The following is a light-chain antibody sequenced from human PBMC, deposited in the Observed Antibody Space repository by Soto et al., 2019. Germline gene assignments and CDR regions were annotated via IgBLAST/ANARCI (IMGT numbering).Light chain of an antibody. CDR2: GAS. V-gene: IGKV3-20*01. CDR1: QSVSSSY. J-gene: IGKJ5*01. Sequence: EIVLTQSPDTLSLSPGESATLSCMASQSVSSSYLAWYQQKPGRAPRLLIYGASNRATGIPDRFSGSGSGTDFTLTISRLEPEDFAVFYCQQYDDSITFGQGTRLEIE. CDR3: QQYDDSIT.